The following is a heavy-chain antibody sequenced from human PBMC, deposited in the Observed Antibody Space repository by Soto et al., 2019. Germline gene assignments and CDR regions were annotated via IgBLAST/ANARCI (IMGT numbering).Heavy chain of an antibody. Sequence: QVHLVQSGVEVKTPGASVKVSCQASGYTFFTYDISWVRQAPRQGLEWMGWISTDSGDTKYAQKLQGRDSMTTVPSATASYLELSSLRSDDTTVYYCARHHGPTTSETWFDPCGEGTMVSVSS. J-gene: IGHJ5*02. D-gene: IGHD5-12*01. V-gene: IGHV1-18*01. CDR3: ARHHGPTTSETWFDP. CDR2: ISTDSGDT. CDR1: GYTFFTYD.